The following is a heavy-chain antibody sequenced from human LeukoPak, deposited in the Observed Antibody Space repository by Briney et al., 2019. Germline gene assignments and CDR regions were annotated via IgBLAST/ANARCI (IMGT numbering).Heavy chain of an antibody. J-gene: IGHJ5*02. CDR3: ARDRGSSRQFDP. D-gene: IGHD6-13*01. V-gene: IGHV3-66*01. CDR1: GFTVSSNY. CDR2: IYSGGST. Sequence: GGSLRLSCAAFGFTVSSNYMSWVRQAPGKGLEWVSVIYSGGSTYYADSVKGRFTISRDNSKNTLYLQMNSLRAEDTAVYYCARDRGSSRQFDPWGQGTLVTVSS.